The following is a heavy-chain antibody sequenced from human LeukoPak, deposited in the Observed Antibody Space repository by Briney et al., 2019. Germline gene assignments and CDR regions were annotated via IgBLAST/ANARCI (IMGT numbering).Heavy chain of an antibody. CDR1: GGSISSSSYY. J-gene: IGHJ5*02. CDR3: ARRFLTIDNWFDP. V-gene: IGHV4-39*01. D-gene: IGHD3-3*01. Sequence: SETLSLTCTVSGGSISSSSYYWGWICQPPGKGLDWIGSIYYSGSTYYNPSLKSRVTISVDTSKNQFSLKVSSVTAADTAVYYCARRFLTIDNWFDPWGQGTLVTVSS. CDR2: IYYSGST.